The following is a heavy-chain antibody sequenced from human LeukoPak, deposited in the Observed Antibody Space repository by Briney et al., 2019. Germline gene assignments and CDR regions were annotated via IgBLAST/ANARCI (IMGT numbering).Heavy chain of an antibody. V-gene: IGHV1-3*01. Sequence: ASVKVSCKASGYTFTSYAMHWVRQAPGQRLEWMGWINAGNGNTKYSQKFQGRVTITRDTSASTAYMELSSLRSEDTAVYYCARYGGITMVRGVYDYWGQGTLVTVSS. D-gene: IGHD3-10*01. J-gene: IGHJ4*02. CDR2: INAGNGNT. CDR1: GYTFTSYA. CDR3: ARYGGITMVRGVYDY.